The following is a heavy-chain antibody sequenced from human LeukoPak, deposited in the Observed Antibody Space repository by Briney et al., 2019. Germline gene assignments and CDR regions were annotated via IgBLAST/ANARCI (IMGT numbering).Heavy chain of an antibody. D-gene: IGHD3-22*01. V-gene: IGHV3-30*02. CDR3: AKGGGYLLEPLYYFDH. CDR2: IRYDGSNK. CDR1: GFTFSSYG. Sequence: GGSLRLSCAASGFTFSSYGMHWVRQAPGKGLEWVAFIRYDGSNKYYADSVKGRFTISRDNSKNTLYLQMNSLRAEDTAVYYCAKGGGYLLEPLYYFDHWGQGTLVTVSS. J-gene: IGHJ4*02.